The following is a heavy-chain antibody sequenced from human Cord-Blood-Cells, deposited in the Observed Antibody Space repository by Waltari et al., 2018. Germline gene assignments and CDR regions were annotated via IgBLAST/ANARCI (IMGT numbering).Heavy chain of an antibody. V-gene: IGHV1-2*02. J-gene: IGHJ3*02. CDR1: GYTFTGHY. CDR2: VNTNRGGT. Sequence: QVQLVQSGAEVKKSGASVKVSCKASGYTFTGHYMHWVRQLPGQELEEMGWVNTNRGGTNDAQKVRVRVTMTRETSISTAYMGLSRLRSDDTAVYYCTRGIVVVPAADAFDIWGQGAMVTVSS. D-gene: IGHD2-2*01. CDR3: TRGIVVVPAADAFDI.